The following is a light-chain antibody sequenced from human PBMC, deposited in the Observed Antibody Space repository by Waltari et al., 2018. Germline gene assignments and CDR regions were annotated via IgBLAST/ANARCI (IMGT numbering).Light chain of an antibody. J-gene: IGKJ1*01. CDR3: QQRSNWPRT. Sequence: EIVLTQSPPTLSLSPGERATLSCRASQSVSRDLAWYQQMPGQAPRLLTHSASTRATGIPARFSGSGSFTDFTLTISCLEPEDFAVYYCQQRSNWPRTFGQGTKVEIK. CDR1: QSVSRD. V-gene: IGKV3-11*01. CDR2: SAS.